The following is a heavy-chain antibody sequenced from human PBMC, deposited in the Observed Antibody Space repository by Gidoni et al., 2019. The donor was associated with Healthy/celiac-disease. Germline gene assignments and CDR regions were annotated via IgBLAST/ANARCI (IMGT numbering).Heavy chain of an antibody. J-gene: IGHJ4*02. Sequence: QVTLKESGPVLVKPTETLTLTCTVSGFSLSNARMGVSWIRQPPGKALEWLANIFSNDEKSYSTSLKSRLTISKDTSKSQVVLTMTNMDPVDTATYYCARTEDIVVVPAAIKARIATLFDYWGQGTLVTVSS. CDR3: ARTEDIVVVPAAIKARIATLFDY. CDR1: GFSLSNARMG. V-gene: IGHV2-26*01. CDR2: IFSNDEK. D-gene: IGHD2-2*02.